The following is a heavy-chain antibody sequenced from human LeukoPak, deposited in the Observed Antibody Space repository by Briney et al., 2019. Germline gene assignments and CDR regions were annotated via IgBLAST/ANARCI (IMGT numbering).Heavy chain of an antibody. J-gene: IGHJ4*02. Sequence: GGSLRLSCAASGLTFSSYSMSWDRQAPGKGLEWVAAILVGGGNTNYADTLQGRFTISRDNSKSTLYLQMNSLRAEDTAVYYCAKANGYYYDSSGYYAFDYWGQGTLVTVSS. CDR3: AKANGYYYDSSGYYAFDY. CDR1: GLTFSSYS. V-gene: IGHV3-23*01. D-gene: IGHD3-22*01. CDR2: ILVGGGNT.